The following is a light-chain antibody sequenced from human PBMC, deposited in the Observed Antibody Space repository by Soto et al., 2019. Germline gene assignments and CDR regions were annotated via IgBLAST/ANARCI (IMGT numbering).Light chain of an antibody. Sequence: QSVLTQPPSASGTPGQRVTISCSGSSSSIGSNSVDWYQQLPGTAPKLLIYTNNQRPSGVPDRFSGSKSGTSASLAISGLQSEDEAEYYCATWDDSLYGVVFGGGTKVTVL. J-gene: IGLJ2*01. V-gene: IGLV1-44*01. CDR2: TNN. CDR3: ATWDDSLYGVV. CDR1: SSSIGSNS.